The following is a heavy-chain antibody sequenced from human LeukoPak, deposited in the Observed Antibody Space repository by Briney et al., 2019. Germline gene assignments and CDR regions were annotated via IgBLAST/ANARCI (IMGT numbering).Heavy chain of an antibody. CDR1: GFTFSTYV. J-gene: IGHJ4*02. CDR2: ISSNGDNT. Sequence: GGSLRLSCSVSGFTFSTYVMHWVRQAPGKGLEYASAISSNGDNTYYADSVKGRFTISRDNSKNTLYLQMSSLRADDTAVYYCVRGTGYWGQGTLVTVSS. CDR3: VRGTGY. V-gene: IGHV3-64D*06.